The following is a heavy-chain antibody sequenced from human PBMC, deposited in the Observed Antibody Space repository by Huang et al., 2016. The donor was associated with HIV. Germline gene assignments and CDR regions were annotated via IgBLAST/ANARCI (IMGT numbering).Heavy chain of an antibody. CDR3: ARLPGSITMIRGVITDPY. J-gene: IGHJ4*02. CDR1: GGSIRSDNYY. Sequence: QLQLQESGPGLVKPSETLSLTCTVSGGSIRSDNYYWGWIRQPPGKGLEWIGGIYYSGSTYYNPSLKRRVTITVETSKNHFSLRMRSVTAADTAVYYCARLPGSITMIRGVITDPYWGQGTLVTVSS. D-gene: IGHD3-10*01. CDR2: IYYSGST. V-gene: IGHV4-39*02.